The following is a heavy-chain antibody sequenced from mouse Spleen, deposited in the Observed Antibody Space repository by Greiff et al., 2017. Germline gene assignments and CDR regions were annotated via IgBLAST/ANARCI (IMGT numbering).Heavy chain of an antibody. V-gene: IGHV2-2*01. J-gene: IGHJ3*01. CDR2: IWSGGST. Sequence: VQVVESGPGLVQPSQSLSITCTVSGFSLTSYGVHWVRQSPGKGLEWLGVIWSGGSTDYNAAFISRLSISKDNSKSQVFFKMNSLQADDTAIYYCASPASPMITSPFAYWGQGTLVTVSA. CDR1: GFSLTSYG. D-gene: IGHD2-4*01. CDR3: ASPASPMITSPFAY.